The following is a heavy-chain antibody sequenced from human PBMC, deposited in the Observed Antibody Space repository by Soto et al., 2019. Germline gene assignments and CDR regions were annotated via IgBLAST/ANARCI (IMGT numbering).Heavy chain of an antibody. V-gene: IGHV3-11*01. CDR1: GFTFSDYY. Sequence: QVQLVESGGGLVKPGGSLRLSCAASGFTFSDYYMSWIRQAPGKGLEWVSYISSSGSTIYYADSVKGRFTISRDNAKNSMYLEINSLRAEDTPMYDCAGDPAHGGGNPPGDYWGQGTLVTVSS. CDR2: ISSSGSTI. CDR3: AGDPAHGGGNPPGDY. J-gene: IGHJ4*02. D-gene: IGHD2-15*01.